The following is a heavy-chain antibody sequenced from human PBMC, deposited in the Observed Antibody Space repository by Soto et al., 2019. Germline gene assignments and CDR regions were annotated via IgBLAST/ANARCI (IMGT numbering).Heavy chain of an antibody. Sequence: QVQLVQSGAEVKKPGSSVKVSCKASGGTFSSYAISWVLQAPGQGLEWMGGIIPIFGTANYAQKFQGRVTITADESPSTAYMELSSLRSDDTAVYYCARVPHWSGYYYMYWGQGTLVTVSS. CDR3: ARVPHWSGYYYMY. D-gene: IGHD3-22*01. V-gene: IGHV1-69*01. J-gene: IGHJ4*02. CDR1: GGTFSSYA. CDR2: IIPIFGTA.